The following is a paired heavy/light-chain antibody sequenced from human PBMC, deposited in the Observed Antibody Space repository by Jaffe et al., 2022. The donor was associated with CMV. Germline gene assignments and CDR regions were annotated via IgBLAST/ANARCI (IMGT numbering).Light chain of an antibody. CDR2: GKN. V-gene: IGLV3-19*01. CDR3: NSRDSRGNHVL. Sequence: SSELTQDPAVSVALGQTVRIPCQGDSLRSYSASWYQRKPGQAPVLVIYGKNNRPSGIPDRFSGSTSGNTASLNITGAQAEDEADYYCNSRDSRGNHVLFGGGTKLTVL. CDR1: SLRSYS. J-gene: IGLJ3*02.
Heavy chain of an antibody. CDR1: GGSFSGYY. J-gene: IGHJ4*02. Sequence: VQLQQWGAGLLKPSETLSLTCAVYGGSFSGYYWSWIRQPPGKGLEWIGEINNRGTTIYNPSLKRRVTISLDTSKSQFSLNLRSVTAADTAVYYCARGYSSSSWQIIQFDYWGQGTVVTVSS. D-gene: IGHD6-6*01. CDR3: ARGYSSSSWQIIQFDY. V-gene: IGHV4-34*02. CDR2: INNRGTT.